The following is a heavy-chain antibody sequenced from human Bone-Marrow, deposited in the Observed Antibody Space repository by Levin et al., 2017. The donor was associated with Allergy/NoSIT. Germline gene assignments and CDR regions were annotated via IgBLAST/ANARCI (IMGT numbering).Heavy chain of an antibody. Sequence: GESLKISCAASGFTFSSYAMHWVRQTPGKGLEWVAVIWFDGSNKNYADSVEGRFTIDRDNSRNTLYLEMHSLRADDTAVYYCAREEAGVYCISPSSCYFDYWGQGALVTVSS. V-gene: IGHV3-33*01. J-gene: IGHJ4*02. CDR3: AREEAGVYCISPSSCYFDY. D-gene: IGHD2-2*01. CDR1: GFTFSSYA. CDR2: IWFDGSNK.